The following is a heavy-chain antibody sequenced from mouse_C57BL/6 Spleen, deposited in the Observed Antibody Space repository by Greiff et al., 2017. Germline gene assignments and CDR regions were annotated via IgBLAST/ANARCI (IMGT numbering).Heavy chain of an antibody. CDR2: LYPGSGNT. V-gene: IGHV1-76*01. CDR1: GYTFTDYY. CDR3: ARSGLYYAMDY. D-gene: IGHD2-12*01. Sequence: QVQLQQSGAELVRPGASVKLSCKASGYTFTDYYINWVKQRTGQGLEWIARLYPGSGNTYYNEKFKGKATLTAENSASTAYMQRSILTSEDSAVYVCARSGLYYAMDYWGQGTSVTVSS. J-gene: IGHJ4*01.